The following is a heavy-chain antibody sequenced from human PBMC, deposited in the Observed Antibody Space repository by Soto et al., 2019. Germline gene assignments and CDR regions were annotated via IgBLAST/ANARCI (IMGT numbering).Heavy chain of an antibody. CDR2: ISSSSSPI. V-gene: IGHV3-48*01. Sequence: EVQLVESGGGLVQPGGSLRLSCAASGFTFSSYSMNWVRRAPGKGLEWVSYISSSSSPIYYADSVKGRFTISRDNAKNSLYLEMNSLRVEDTAVYYCEVASTSRNRDFDLWGRGTLVTVSS. CDR3: EVASTSRNRDFDL. CDR1: GFTFSSYS. J-gene: IGHJ2*01. D-gene: IGHD2-2*01.